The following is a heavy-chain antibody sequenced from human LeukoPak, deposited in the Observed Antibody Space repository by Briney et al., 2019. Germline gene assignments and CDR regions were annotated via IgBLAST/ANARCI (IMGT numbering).Heavy chain of an antibody. CDR3: AKAKRALVPAANYGMDV. V-gene: IGHV3-23*01. CDR2: ISGSGGST. J-gene: IGHJ6*02. D-gene: IGHD2-2*01. CDR1: GFTISSYA. Sequence: GESLTLSCAASGFTISSYAMSWVRQAPAQGLDSVSAISGSGGSTSYAASVKGRFTISRDNSKNTLYLQMNSLRAEDTAVYYCAKAKRALVPAANYGMDVWGQGTTVTVSS.